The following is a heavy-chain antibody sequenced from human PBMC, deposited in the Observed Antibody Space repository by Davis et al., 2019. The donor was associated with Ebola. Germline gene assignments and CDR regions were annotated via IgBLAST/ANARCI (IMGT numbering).Heavy chain of an antibody. CDR3: ATSYFTVTTLY. D-gene: IGHD4-17*01. J-gene: IGHJ4*02. CDR1: GFTFSSYG. CDR2: IWYDGSNK. V-gene: IGHV3-30*02. Sequence: PGGSLRLSCAASGFTFSSYGMHWVRQAPGKGLEWVAVIWYDGSNKYYADSVKGRFTISRDNSKNTLYLQINSLSAEDTAVYYCATSYFTVTTLYWGQGTLVTVSS.